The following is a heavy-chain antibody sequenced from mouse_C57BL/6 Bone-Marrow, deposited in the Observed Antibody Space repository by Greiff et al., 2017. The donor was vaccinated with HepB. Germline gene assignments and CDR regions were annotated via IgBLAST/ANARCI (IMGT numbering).Heavy chain of an antibody. J-gene: IGHJ2*01. CDR2: IDPENGDT. D-gene: IGHD3-2*02. V-gene: IGHV14-4*01. CDR1: GFNIKDDY. CDR3: TRRTAQAT. Sequence: EVKLVESGAELVRPGASVKLSCTASGFNIKDDYMHWVKQRPEQGLEWIGWIDPENGDTEYASKFQGKATITADTSSNTAYLQLSSLTSEDTAVYYCTRRTAQATWGQGTTLTVSS.